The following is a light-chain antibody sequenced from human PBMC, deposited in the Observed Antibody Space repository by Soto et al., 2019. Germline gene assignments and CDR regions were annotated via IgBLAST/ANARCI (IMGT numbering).Light chain of an antibody. Sequence: QSALTQPPSASGSPGQSVSISCTGTSSDVGGYNYVSWYQQHPGKAPRLLISEVSKRPSGVPDRFSGSKSGNTASLTVSGLQAEDEADYHCSSYAGSENYVVFGGGTQLTVL. V-gene: IGLV2-8*01. CDR3: SSYAGSENYVV. J-gene: IGLJ2*01. CDR2: EVS. CDR1: SSDVGGYNY.